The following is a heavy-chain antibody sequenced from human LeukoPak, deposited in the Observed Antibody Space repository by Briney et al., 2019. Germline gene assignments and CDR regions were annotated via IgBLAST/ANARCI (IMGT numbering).Heavy chain of an antibody. J-gene: IGHJ6*03. Sequence: ASVKVSCKASGYTFTGDYMHWVRQAPGQGLEWMGWINPNSGGTNYAQKFQGRVTMTRDTSISTAYMELSRLRSDDTAVYYCARDLLGCSSTSCSPQKYYYYYYMDVWGKGTTVTVSS. D-gene: IGHD2-2*01. V-gene: IGHV1-2*02. CDR1: GYTFTGDY. CDR3: ARDLLGCSSTSCSPQKYYYYYYMDV. CDR2: INPNSGGT.